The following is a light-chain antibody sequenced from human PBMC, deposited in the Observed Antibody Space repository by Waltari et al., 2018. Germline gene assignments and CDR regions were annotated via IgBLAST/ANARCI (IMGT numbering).Light chain of an antibody. V-gene: IGKV4-1*01. CDR1: QRILNVSSSEDC. CDR3: QQYFSRPFS. J-gene: IGKJ4*01. Sequence: DIVMTQSPDSLAVSLGGRATIHCRSSQRILNVSSSEDCLAWYQRKPGQPPKLLIFWSSTREAGVPDRFSGGRSGSDFTLTITSLRPEDVALYFCQQYFSRPFSFGGGTKVEIK. CDR2: WSS.